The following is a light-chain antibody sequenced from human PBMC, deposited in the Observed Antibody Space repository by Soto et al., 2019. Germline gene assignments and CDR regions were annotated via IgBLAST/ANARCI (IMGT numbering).Light chain of an antibody. V-gene: IGKV1-5*03. CDR3: QQYNGFSRT. CDR1: QSIDYW. CDR2: KAS. J-gene: IGKJ1*01. Sequence: DIQMTQSPSTLAVSVVDRVTITCRASQSIDYWLEWYQQKPGKPPKLLIYKASSLETGVPPRFTGSGSGTEFTLTISSLQVDDFETYYCQQYNGFSRTFGQGTKVDIK.